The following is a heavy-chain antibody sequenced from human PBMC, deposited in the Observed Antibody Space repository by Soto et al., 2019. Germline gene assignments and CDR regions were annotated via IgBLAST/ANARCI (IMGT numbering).Heavy chain of an antibody. J-gene: IGHJ4*02. D-gene: IGHD5-12*01. CDR1: GGTFSSYT. Sequence: SVKVSCKASGGTFSSYTISWVRQAPGKGLEWMGRIIPILGIANYAQKFQGRVTITADKSTSTAYMELSSLRSEDTAVYYCARATVGGGYSGYDGWVDYWGQGTLVTVSS. CDR3: ARATVGGGYSGYDGWVDY. V-gene: IGHV1-69*02. CDR2: IIPILGIA.